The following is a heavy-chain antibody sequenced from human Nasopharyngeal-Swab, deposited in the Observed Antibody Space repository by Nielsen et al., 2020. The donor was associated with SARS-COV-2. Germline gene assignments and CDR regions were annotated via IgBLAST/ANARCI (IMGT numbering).Heavy chain of an antibody. CDR1: GYTFTRYG. Sequence: ASVTVSCKASGYTFTRYGIRWVRQAPGQGLEWMGWISAYNGNTNYAQKLQGRVTMTTDTSTSTAYMELRSLRSDDTAVYYCARDGGYSYGYGSNYADYWGQGTLVTVSS. J-gene: IGHJ4*02. D-gene: IGHD5-18*01. CDR2: ISAYNGNT. V-gene: IGHV1-18*04. CDR3: ARDGGYSYGYGSNYADY.